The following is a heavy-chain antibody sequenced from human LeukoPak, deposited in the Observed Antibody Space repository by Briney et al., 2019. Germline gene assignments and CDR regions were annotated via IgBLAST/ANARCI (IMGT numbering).Heavy chain of an antibody. J-gene: IGHJ3*02. CDR2: ISSSSSYI. CDR1: GFTFSSYS. CDR3: ARDLTRFYCSSTSCHPVAFDI. V-gene: IGHV3-21*05. D-gene: IGHD2-2*01. Sequence: GGSLRLSCAASGFTFSSYSMNWVRQAPGKGLEWVSYISSSSSYIYYADSVKGRFTISRDNAKNSLYLQMNSLRAEDTAVYYCARDLTRFYCSSTSCHPVAFDIWGQGTMVTVSS.